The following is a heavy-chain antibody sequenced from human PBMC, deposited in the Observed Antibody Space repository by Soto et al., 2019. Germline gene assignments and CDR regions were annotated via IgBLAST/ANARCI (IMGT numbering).Heavy chain of an antibody. CDR1: GGSISSSSYY. J-gene: IGHJ3*02. D-gene: IGHD3-3*01. V-gene: IGHV4-39*07. CDR2: IYYSGST. CDR3: ARVPTKYYDFWSGYLAFDI. Sequence: SETLSLTCTVSGGSISSSSYYWGWIRQPPGKGLEWIGSIYYSGSTYYNPSLKSRVTISVDTSKNQFSLKLSSVTAADTAVYYCARVPTKYYDFWSGYLAFDIWGQGTMVTVSS.